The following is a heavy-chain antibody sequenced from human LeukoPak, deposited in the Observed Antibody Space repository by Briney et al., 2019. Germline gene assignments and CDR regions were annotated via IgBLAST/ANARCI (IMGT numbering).Heavy chain of an antibody. D-gene: IGHD1-7*01. J-gene: IGHJ5*02. V-gene: IGHV4-59*01. Sequence: SETLSLTCTVSGGSISSYYWSWIRQPPGEGLEWIGYIYYSGSTNYNPSLKSRVTISIDTSKNQFSLKLSSVTAADTAVYYCARTAHYNWNYWFDPWGQGTLVTVSS. CDR1: GGSISSYY. CDR3: ARTAHYNWNYWFDP. CDR2: IYYSGST.